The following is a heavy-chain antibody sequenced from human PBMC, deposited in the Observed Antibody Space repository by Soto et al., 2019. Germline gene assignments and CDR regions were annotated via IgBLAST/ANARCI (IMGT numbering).Heavy chain of an antibody. CDR1: GYTFTSYG. CDR2: ISAYNGNT. J-gene: IGHJ6*02. Sequence: ASVKVSCKASGYTFTSYGISWVRQAPGQGLEWMGWISAYNGNTNYAQKLQGRVTMTTDTSTSTAYMELRSLRSDDTAVYYCAAGYCSSTSCLGYYYYGMDVWGQGTTVTVSS. CDR3: AAGYCSSTSCLGYYYYGMDV. V-gene: IGHV1-18*04. D-gene: IGHD2-2*01.